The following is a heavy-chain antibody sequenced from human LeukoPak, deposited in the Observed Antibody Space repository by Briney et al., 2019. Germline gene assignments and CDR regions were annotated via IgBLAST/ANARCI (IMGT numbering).Heavy chain of an antibody. Sequence: GGALRLSCVASGVTFNSVAVTRGREGPGKGAGWGSGILQSGGTTYYADSVQGRFNISRDNSRNTLYLQMNSLRVEDTAIYYCAKDTIIGDGYWEFDFWGQGTPVSVPS. V-gene: IGHV3-23*01. D-gene: IGHD5-24*01. J-gene: IGHJ4*02. CDR3: AKDTIIGDGYWEFDF. CDR2: ILQSGGTT. CDR1: GVTFNSVA.